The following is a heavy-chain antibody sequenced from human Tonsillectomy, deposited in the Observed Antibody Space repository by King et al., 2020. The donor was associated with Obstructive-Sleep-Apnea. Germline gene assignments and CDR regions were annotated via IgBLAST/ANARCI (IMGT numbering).Heavy chain of an antibody. D-gene: IGHD2-15*01. CDR3: ARHEGISYYYYGLDV. CDR2: IYYSGNT. J-gene: IGHJ6*02. CDR1: GDSISSYY. V-gene: IGHV4-59*08. Sequence: VQLQESGPGLVKPSETLSLTCIVSGDSISSYYWSWIRQPPGKGLEWIGYIYYSGNTIYNPSLKSRVTMSVDTSKNQFSLKLSSVTAADTAVYYCARHEGISYYYYGLDVWGQGTTVTVSS.